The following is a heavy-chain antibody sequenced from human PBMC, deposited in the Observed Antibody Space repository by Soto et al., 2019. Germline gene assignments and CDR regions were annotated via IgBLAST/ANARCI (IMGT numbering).Heavy chain of an antibody. D-gene: IGHD5-18*01. CDR2: IYYSGST. V-gene: IGHV4-59*01. J-gene: IGHJ4*02. Sequence: SETLSLTCTVSGGSISSYYWSWIRQPPGKGLEWIGYIYYSGSTNYNPSLKSRVTISVDTSKNQFSLKLSSVTAADTAVYYCGGNGVAMAQDYWAREPRVTSS. CDR3: GGNGVAMAQDY. CDR1: GGSISSYY.